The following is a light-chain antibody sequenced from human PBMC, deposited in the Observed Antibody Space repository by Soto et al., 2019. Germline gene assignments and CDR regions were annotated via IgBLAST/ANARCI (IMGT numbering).Light chain of an antibody. J-gene: IGLJ1*01. CDR2: DVT. CDR1: YSDICGYNY. CDR3: ISYTTSNNFDYV. V-gene: IGLV2-14*03. Sequence: QSALTQPASVSGSPGQSITISCAGAYSDICGYNYVSWYQQHPGKAPKLIIYDVTNRPSGVSNRFSGSKSGITASLTISGLQAEDEADYYCISYTTSNNFDYVFGTGTKVTVL.